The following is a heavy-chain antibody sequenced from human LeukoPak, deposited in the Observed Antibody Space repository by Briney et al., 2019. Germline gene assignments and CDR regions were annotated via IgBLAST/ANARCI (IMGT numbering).Heavy chain of an antibody. CDR2: ISGSGGST. D-gene: IGHD5-12*01. Sequence: GGSLRLSCAASGFTFSSYAMSWVRQAPGKGLEWVSAISGSGGSTYYADSVKGRFTISRDNSKNTLYLQMNSLRAEGTAVYYCAKGGDSGYDSTMRNWGQGTLVTVSS. CDR1: GFTFSSYA. J-gene: IGHJ4*02. CDR3: AKGGDSGYDSTMRN. V-gene: IGHV3-23*01.